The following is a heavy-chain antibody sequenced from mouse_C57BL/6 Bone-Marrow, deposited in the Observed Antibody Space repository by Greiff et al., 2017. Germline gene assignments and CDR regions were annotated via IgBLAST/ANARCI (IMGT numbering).Heavy chain of an antibody. D-gene: IGHD2-3*01. CDR1: GYSITSDY. V-gene: IGHV3-8*01. J-gene: IGHJ2*01. CDR2: ISYSGST. Sequence: VQLKESGPGLAKPSQTLSLTCSVTGYSITSDYWNWIRKFPGNKLEYMGYISYSGSTYYNPSLKSRISITRDTSKNQYYLQLNSVTTEDTATYYCARSPLLYDGYLYYFDYWGQGTTLTVSS. CDR3: ARSPLLYDGYLYYFDY.